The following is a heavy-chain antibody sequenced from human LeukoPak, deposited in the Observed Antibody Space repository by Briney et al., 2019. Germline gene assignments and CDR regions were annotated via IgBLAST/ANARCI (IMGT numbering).Heavy chain of an antibody. CDR2: INHSGST. CDR3: ARHPYDSSGRDYFDY. J-gene: IGHJ4*02. V-gene: IGHV4-34*01. Sequence: SETLSLPCAVYGGSFSGYYWRWVRHPPGEGVGWVGEINHSGSTNYNPSLKSRVTISVDTSKNQFSLKLSSVTAADTAVYYCARHPYDSSGRDYFDYWGQGTLVTVSS. D-gene: IGHD3-22*01. CDR1: GGSFSGYY.